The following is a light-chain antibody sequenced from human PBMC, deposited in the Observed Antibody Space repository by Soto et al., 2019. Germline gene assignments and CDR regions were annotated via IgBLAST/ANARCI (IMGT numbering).Light chain of an antibody. CDR1: QSVGSS. J-gene: IGKJ4*01. Sequence: EIVLTQSPATLSLSPGERATLSCRASQSVGSSLAWYQQKPAQAPRLLIYDTSNRATGIPARFSGSGSGTDFTLAISSLEPEDFAVYYCQQRNNWPLLWTFGGGTKVEIK. CDR3: QQRNNWPLLWT. V-gene: IGKV3-11*01. CDR2: DTS.